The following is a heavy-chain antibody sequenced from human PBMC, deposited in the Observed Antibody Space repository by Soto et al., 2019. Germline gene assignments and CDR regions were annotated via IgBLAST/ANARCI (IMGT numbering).Heavy chain of an antibody. J-gene: IGHJ6*02. CDR3: ARDSPPMDV. CDR1: GYTFTSYA. V-gene: IGHV1-3*01. Sequence: ASVKVSCKASGYTFTSYAMHWVRQAPGQRLEWMGWINAGNGNTKYSQKFQGRVTMTTDTSTSTAYMELRSLRSDDTAVYYCARDSPPMDVWGQGTTVTVSS. CDR2: INAGNGNT.